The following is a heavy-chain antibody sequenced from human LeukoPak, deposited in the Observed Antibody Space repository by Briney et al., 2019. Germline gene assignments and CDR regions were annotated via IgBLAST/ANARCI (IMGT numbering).Heavy chain of an antibody. CDR3: ARREQQLISWGYYYYYIDV. J-gene: IGHJ6*03. D-gene: IGHD6-13*01. CDR2: MNPNSGNT. Sequence: GASVKVSXKASGYTFTSYDINWVRQATGQGLEWMGWMNPNSGNTGYAQKFQGRVTMTRNTSISTAYMELSSLRSEDTAVYYCARREQQLISWGYYYYYIDVWGKGTTVTVSS. V-gene: IGHV1-8*01. CDR1: GYTFTSYD.